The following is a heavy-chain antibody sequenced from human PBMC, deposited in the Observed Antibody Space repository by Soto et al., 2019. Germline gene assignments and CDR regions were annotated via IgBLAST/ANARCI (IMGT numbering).Heavy chain of an antibody. V-gene: IGHV3-30*18. CDR1: GFAFSSYG. CDR3: AKDTGTGLRVFDL. J-gene: IGHJ2*01. CDR2: ISYDGSNK. Sequence: VQLVESGGGVVQPGRSLRLSCAASGFAFSSYGMHWVRQAPGKGLEWVAVISYDGSNKYYADSVKGRFTISRDNSKNTLYLQMNSLRAEDTAVSYCAKDTGTGLRVFDLWGRGTLVTVSS. D-gene: IGHD3-10*01.